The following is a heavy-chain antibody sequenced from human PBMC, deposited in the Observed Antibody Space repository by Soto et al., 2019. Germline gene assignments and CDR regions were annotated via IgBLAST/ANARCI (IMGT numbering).Heavy chain of an antibody. CDR2: ITTTGDT. D-gene: IGHD3-3*01. CDR3: ARGDPLNYDSYPYWNYYGMDV. V-gene: IGHV3-13*01. Sequence: PGGSLRLSCAASGFIFSSYDVHWVRQAPGKGLEWVSVITTTGDTYYAASVKGRFTISRENAENSLYLQMNSLRAEDAAVYYCARGDPLNYDSYPYWNYYGMDVWGRGTTVTVSS. CDR1: GFIFSSYD. J-gene: IGHJ6*02.